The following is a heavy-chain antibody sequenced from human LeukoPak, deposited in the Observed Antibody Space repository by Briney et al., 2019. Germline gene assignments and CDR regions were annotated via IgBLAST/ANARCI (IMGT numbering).Heavy chain of an antibody. CDR2: IYHSGST. CDR1: GGSISSSNW. V-gene: IGHV4-4*02. J-gene: IGHJ4*02. D-gene: IGHD2-2*01. Sequence: PSGTLCLTCAVSGGSISSSNWWSWVRQPPGKGLEWIGEIYHSGSTNYNPSLKSRVTISVDKSKNQFSLKLSSVTAADTAVYYCASYCSSTSCYDGGDYWGQGTLVTVSS. CDR3: ASYCSSTSCYDGGDY.